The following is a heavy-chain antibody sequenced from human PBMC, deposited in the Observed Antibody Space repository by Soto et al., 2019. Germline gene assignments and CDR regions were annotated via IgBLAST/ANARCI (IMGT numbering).Heavy chain of an antibody. D-gene: IGHD3-10*01. CDR3: ASAFLSSGSYLYYFDY. CDR2: INAGNGNT. J-gene: IGHJ4*02. V-gene: IGHV1-3*01. Sequence: QVQLVQSGAEVKKPGASVKVSCKASGYTFTSYAMHWVRQAPGQRLEWMGWINAGNGNTKYSQKFQGRVTITRDTSASTAYMELSSLRSEDTAVYYCASAFLSSGSYLYYFDYWGQGTLVTVSS. CDR1: GYTFTSYA.